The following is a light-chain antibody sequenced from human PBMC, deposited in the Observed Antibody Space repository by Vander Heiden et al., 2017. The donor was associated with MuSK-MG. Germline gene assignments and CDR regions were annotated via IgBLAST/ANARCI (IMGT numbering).Light chain of an antibody. J-gene: IGKJ4*01. V-gene: IGKV1-39*01. CDR3: QRCDSTPPF. CDR2: AAS. Sequence: DIQMTQSPSSLSASVGDRVTITCRASQSISSYLNWYQQKPGKAPKLLIYAASSLQSGVPSRFSGSRSVTDFTLTISMLQPEDIATYYCQRCDSTPPFFGAGTRVEIK. CDR1: QSISSY.